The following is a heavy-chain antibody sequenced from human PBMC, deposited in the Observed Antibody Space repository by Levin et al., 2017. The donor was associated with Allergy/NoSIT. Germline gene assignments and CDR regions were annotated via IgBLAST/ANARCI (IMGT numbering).Heavy chain of an antibody. J-gene: IGHJ3*02. CDR2: IYYSGSI. Sequence: HSQTLSLTCTVSGGSIGTYFWSWIRQSPGKGLEWIGYIYYSGSITYNPSLKSRVTLSLDTSKNQFSLRLSSVTAADTAMYYCARWAGDSYIFDIWGQGTMVTVSS. V-gene: IGHV4-59*01. D-gene: IGHD4-17*01. CDR1: GGSIGTYF. CDR3: ARWAGDSYIFDI.